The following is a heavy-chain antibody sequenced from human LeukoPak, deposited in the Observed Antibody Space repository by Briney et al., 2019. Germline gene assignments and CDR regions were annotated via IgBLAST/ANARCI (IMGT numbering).Heavy chain of an antibody. D-gene: IGHD1-26*01. V-gene: IGHV3-11*01. CDR3: ARRRDSGSLQHFDY. CDR2: ISSSGSTI. CDR1: GFTFSSYG. Sequence: GGSLRLSCAASGFTFSSYGMSWIRQAPGKGLEWVSYISSSGSTIYYADSVKGRFTISRDNAKNSLYLQMNSLRAEDTAVYYCARRRDSGSLQHFDYWGQGTLVTVSS. J-gene: IGHJ4*02.